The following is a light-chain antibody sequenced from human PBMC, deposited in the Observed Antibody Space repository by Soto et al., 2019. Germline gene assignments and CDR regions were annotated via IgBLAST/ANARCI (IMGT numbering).Light chain of an antibody. V-gene: IGKV4-1*01. J-gene: IGKJ1*01. Sequence: DIVMTQSPDSLAVSLGARATINCKSSQSVLYSSNNKNYLAWYQQKPGQPPKLLIYWASTRESGVPDRFSGSRSWTDFTLTISSLQAEDVAVYYCQQYYSTRTFGQGTKVEIK. CDR3: QQYYSTRT. CDR2: WAS. CDR1: QSVLYSSNNKNY.